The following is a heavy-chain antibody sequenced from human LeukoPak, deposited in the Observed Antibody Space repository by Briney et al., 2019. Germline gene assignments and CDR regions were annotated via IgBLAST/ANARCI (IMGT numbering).Heavy chain of an antibody. D-gene: IGHD4-11*01. CDR2: IWSDGSNH. CDR1: KFTFSHYG. V-gene: IGHV3-33*01. J-gene: IGHJ4*02. CDR3: ARDAQRGFDYSNSLAY. Sequence: GGSLRLSCAASKFTFSHYGMHWVRQAPGKGLQWVAVIWSDGSNHYYADSVKGRFTISRDNSNNMVYLQMNSLRVDDTGVYYCARDAQRGFDYSNSLAYWGQGVLVAVSS.